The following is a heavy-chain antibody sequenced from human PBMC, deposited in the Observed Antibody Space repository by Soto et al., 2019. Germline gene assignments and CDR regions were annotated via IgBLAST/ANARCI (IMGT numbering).Heavy chain of an antibody. CDR3: ARERYSSGWYGYYYYGMDV. J-gene: IGHJ6*02. D-gene: IGHD6-19*01. Sequence: KPSETLSLTCTVSGGSISSYYWSWIRQPPGKGLEWIGYIYYSGSTNYSPSLKSRVTISVDTSKNQFSLKLSSVTAADTAVYYCARERYSSGWYGYYYYGMDVWGQGTTVTVSS. CDR2: IYYSGST. CDR1: GGSISSYY. V-gene: IGHV4-59*01.